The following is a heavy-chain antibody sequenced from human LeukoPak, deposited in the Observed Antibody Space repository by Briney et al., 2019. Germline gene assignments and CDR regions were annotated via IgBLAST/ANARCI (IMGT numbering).Heavy chain of an antibody. CDR2: ISGSGGST. Sequence: GGSLRLSCAASGFTFSSYAMSWVRQAPGKGLEWVSAISGSGGSTYYADSVKGRFTISRDNSKNTLYLQMNSLRAEDTAVYYCAKATIGGVDTDYFDYWGQGTLVTVSS. CDR3: AKATIGGVDTDYFDY. J-gene: IGHJ4*02. V-gene: IGHV3-23*01. D-gene: IGHD5-18*01. CDR1: GFTFSSYA.